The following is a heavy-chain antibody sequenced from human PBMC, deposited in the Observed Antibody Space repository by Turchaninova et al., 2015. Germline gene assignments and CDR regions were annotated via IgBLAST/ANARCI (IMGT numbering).Heavy chain of an antibody. J-gene: IGHJ6*02. CDR3: ARDQGTTRRSYGLAV. D-gene: IGHD1-14*01. V-gene: IGHV3-7*03. Sequence: EVQLVESGGRLVQRGGSLRRSCAVSGVIFCTRVVTWVRQDPGKGLEWVSTISQDGIEKYYVGSVKGRFSISRDNAENSLYLQMNSLRDEDTAVYFCARDQGTTRRSYGLAVWGQGTTLTVSS. CDR2: ISQDGIEK. CDR1: GVIFCTRV.